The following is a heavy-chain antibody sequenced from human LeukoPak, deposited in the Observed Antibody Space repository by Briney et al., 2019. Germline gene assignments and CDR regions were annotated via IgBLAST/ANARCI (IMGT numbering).Heavy chain of an antibody. CDR2: ISFDGSNK. Sequence: GGSLRLSCAASGFTFSSYAMHWVRQAPGEGLEWVAVISFDGSNKYYADSVNGRCTHYRDNAKNTLYLQMSRVRAEDTAVYYCGSDSSGWVLTQIFEYWGQGTLVTVSS. D-gene: IGHD6-19*01. V-gene: IGHV3-30*04. CDR1: GFTFSSYA. CDR3: GSDSSGWVLTQIFEY. J-gene: IGHJ4*02.